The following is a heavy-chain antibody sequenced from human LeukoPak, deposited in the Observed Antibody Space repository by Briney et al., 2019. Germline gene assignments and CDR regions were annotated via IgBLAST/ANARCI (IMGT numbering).Heavy chain of an antibody. CDR1: GGSISSYY. J-gene: IGHJ4*02. CDR2: IYTSGST. Sequence: PSETLSLTCIVSGGSISSYYWSWIRQPAGKGLDWIGRIYTSGSTNYNPSLKSRVTISVDTSKNQFSLKLSSVTAADTAVYYCARESYYGSGSYYNPFDYWGQGTLVTVSS. D-gene: IGHD3-10*01. V-gene: IGHV4-4*07. CDR3: ARESYYGSGSYYNPFDY.